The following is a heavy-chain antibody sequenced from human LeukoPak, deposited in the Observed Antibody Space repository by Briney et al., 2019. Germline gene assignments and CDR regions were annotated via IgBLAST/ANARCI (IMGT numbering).Heavy chain of an antibody. V-gene: IGHV4-34*01. J-gene: IGHJ5*02. CDR3: ARVKGNYQNWFDP. CDR2: INHSGST. CDR1: GGSFSGYY. Sequence: SETLSLTCAVYGGSFSGYYWSWIRQPPGKGLEWIGEINHSGSTNYNPSLKSRVTISVDTSRNQFSLKLNSVTATDTAVYYCARVKGNYQNWFDPWGQGTLVTVSS. D-gene: IGHD1-7*01.